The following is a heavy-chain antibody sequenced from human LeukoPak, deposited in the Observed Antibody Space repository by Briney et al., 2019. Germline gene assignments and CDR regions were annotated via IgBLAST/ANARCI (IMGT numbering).Heavy chain of an antibody. Sequence: GGSLRLSCAASGFTVSRNYMSWVRQSPGKGLYWVSVIFSSGSTYYADSVRGRFTISRDSSKNMLYLQMNSLRAEDTAVYYCARAFIVGATRWFDPWGQGTLVTVSS. CDR1: GFTVSRNY. CDR2: IFSSGST. V-gene: IGHV3-53*01. CDR3: ARAFIVGATRWFDP. J-gene: IGHJ5*02. D-gene: IGHD1-26*01.